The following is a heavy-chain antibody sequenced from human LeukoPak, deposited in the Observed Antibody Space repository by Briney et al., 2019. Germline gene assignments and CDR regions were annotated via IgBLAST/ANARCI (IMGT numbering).Heavy chain of an antibody. D-gene: IGHD6-19*01. J-gene: IGHJ4*02. V-gene: IGHV3-64D*09. CDR1: GSTFSSYA. CDR2: ISSNGGST. Sequence: GGSLRLSCSASGSTFSSYAMHWVRQAPGKGLEYVSAISSNGGSTYYADSVKGRFTISRDNSKNTLYLQMSSLRAEDTAVYYCVKDPSYSSGWYSDYWGQGTLVTVSS. CDR3: VKDPSYSSGWYSDY.